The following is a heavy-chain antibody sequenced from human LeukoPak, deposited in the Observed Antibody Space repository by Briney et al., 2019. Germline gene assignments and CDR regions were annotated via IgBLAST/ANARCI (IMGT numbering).Heavy chain of an antibody. CDR3: ARGVFPRAFDI. Sequence: PSETLSLTCAVYGGSFSGYYWSWIRQPPEKGLEWIGEINHSGSTNYNPSLKSRVTISVDTSKNQFSLKLSSVTAADTAVYYCARGVFPRAFDIWGQGTMVTVSS. J-gene: IGHJ3*02. V-gene: IGHV4-34*01. CDR1: GGSFSGYY. CDR2: INHSGST.